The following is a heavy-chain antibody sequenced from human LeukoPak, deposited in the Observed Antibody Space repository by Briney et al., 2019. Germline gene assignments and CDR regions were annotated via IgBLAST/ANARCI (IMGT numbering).Heavy chain of an antibody. J-gene: IGHJ6*02. D-gene: IGHD5-18*01. CDR2: INHSGST. V-gene: IGHV4-34*01. Sequence: SETLSLTCAVYGGSFSGYYWSWIRQPPGKGLEWIGEINHSGSTNYDPSLKSRVTISVDTSKNQFSLKLSSVTAADTAVYYCARGGWQRGYSHANYYYYGMDVWGQGTTVTVSS. CDR3: ARGGWQRGYSHANYYYYGMDV. CDR1: GGSFSGYY.